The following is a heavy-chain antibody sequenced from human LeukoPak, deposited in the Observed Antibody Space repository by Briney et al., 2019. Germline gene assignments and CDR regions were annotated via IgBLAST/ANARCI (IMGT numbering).Heavy chain of an antibody. CDR1: GFTFSSYA. V-gene: IGHV3-23*01. J-gene: IGHJ4*02. Sequence: GGSLRLSCAASGFTFSSYAMNWVRQAPGKGLEWVSAISGSGGSAYYADSVKGRFTISRDNSKNTLYLQMNSLRAEDTAVYYCAKDKAEYYYDSSGYYYFDYWGQGTLVTVSS. D-gene: IGHD3-22*01. CDR2: ISGSGGSA. CDR3: AKDKAEYYYDSSGYYYFDY.